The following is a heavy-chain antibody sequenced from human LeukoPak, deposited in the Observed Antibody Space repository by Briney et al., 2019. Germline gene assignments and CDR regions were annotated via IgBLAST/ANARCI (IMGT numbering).Heavy chain of an antibody. CDR2: INHSGST. CDR1: GGSFSGYY. D-gene: IGHD6-13*01. Sequence: SETLSLTCAVYGGSFSGYYWSWIRQPPGKGLEWIGEINHSGSTNYNPSLKSRVTTSLDTSKNQVSLELSSVTAADTAVYYCARVGAGGARRALDVWGQGTMVTVSS. CDR3: ARVGAGGARRALDV. V-gene: IGHV4-34*01. J-gene: IGHJ3*01.